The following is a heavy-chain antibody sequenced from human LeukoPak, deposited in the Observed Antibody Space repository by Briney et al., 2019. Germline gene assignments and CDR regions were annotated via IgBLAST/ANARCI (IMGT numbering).Heavy chain of an antibody. D-gene: IGHD6-13*01. V-gene: IGHV3-23*01. CDR3: AKDDVAAAVFDY. J-gene: IGHJ4*02. CDR2: ISDSGDST. Sequence: VRXAPXKGLXWXSVISDSGDSTYYADSVKGRFTISRDNSKNTLYLQMNSLRAEDTAVYYCAKDDVAAAVFDYWGQGTLVTVSS.